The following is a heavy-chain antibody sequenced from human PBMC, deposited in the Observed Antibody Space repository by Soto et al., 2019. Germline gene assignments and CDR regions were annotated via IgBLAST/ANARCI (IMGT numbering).Heavy chain of an antibody. Sequence: QVQLQESGPGLVKPSQTLSLTCTVSGGSISSGGYYWSWIRQHPGKGLEWIGYIYYSGITYYNSSLKSRVTISVDTSKNQFSLKLSSVTAADTAVYYCARGITMVRGVILTPYFDYWGQGTLVTVSS. CDR3: ARGITMVRGVILTPYFDY. CDR2: IYYSGIT. V-gene: IGHV4-31*03. D-gene: IGHD3-10*01. CDR1: GGSISSGGYY. J-gene: IGHJ4*02.